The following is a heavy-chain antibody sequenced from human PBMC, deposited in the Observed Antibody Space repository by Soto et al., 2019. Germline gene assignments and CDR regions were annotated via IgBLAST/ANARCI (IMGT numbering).Heavy chain of an antibody. CDR3: ARDCSPGYCSSPGTLAFDL. V-gene: IGHV3-48*01. CDR2: ISRSSSTI. J-gene: IGHJ3*01. Sequence: PGGSLRLSCAASGFTFSSYSMNWVRQAPGKGLEWVSYISRSSSTICYADSVKGRFTISRDNAKNSLYLQMNSLRAEDTAVYYCARDCSPGYCSSPGTLAFDLWGQGTMVTVSS. CDR1: GFTFSSYS. D-gene: IGHD2-15*01.